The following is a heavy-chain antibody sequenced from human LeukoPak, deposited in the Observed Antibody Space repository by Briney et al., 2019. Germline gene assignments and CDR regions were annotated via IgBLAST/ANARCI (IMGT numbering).Heavy chain of an antibody. Sequence: SVKVSCKASGGTFSSYAISWVRQAPGQGLEWMGGIIPIFGTANYAQKFQGRVTVTADESTSTAYMELSSLRSEDTAVYYCARLTLGVVIIPDYYYMDVWGKGTTVTVSS. D-gene: IGHD3-3*01. J-gene: IGHJ6*03. CDR2: IIPIFGTA. CDR3: ARLTLGVVIIPDYYYMDV. CDR1: GGTFSSYA. V-gene: IGHV1-69*13.